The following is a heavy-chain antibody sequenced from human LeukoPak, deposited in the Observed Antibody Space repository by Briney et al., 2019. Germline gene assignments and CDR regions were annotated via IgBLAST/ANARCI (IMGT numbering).Heavy chain of an antibody. D-gene: IGHD5-24*01. CDR2: INHSGST. CDR1: GGSFSGYY. V-gene: IGHV4-34*01. J-gene: IGHJ4*02. CDR3: ARVFGRWLQLGDYFDY. Sequence: SETLSLTRAVYGGSFSGYYWSWIRRPPGKGLEWIGEINHSGSTNYNPSLKSRVTISVDTSKNQFSLKLSSVTAADTAVYYCARVFGRWLQLGDYFDYWGQGTLVTVSS.